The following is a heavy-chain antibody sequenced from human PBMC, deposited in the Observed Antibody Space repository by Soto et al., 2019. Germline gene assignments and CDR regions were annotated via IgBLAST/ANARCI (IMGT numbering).Heavy chain of an antibody. CDR1: GGSISSGFYY. D-gene: IGHD2-21*01. CDR3: TREKKVAYCGGNCPAYSDS. CDR2: IYYSGTT. V-gene: IGHV4-31*03. J-gene: IGHJ4*02. Sequence: QVQLQESGPGLVKPSQTLSLTCTVSGGSISSGFYYWSWIRQQPGKGPEWIGYIYYSGTTYYNPSLKSRGTLSVDTSENQFSLKLTSVTAADTAFYYCTREKKVAYCGGNCPAYSDSWGQGTLVIVSS.